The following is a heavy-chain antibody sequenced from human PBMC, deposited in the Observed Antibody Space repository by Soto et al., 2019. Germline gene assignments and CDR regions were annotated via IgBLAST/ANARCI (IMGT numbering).Heavy chain of an antibody. CDR3: AIHIAAAGLDY. CDR2: INPNSGGT. CDR1: GYTFTGYY. V-gene: IGHV1-2*04. Sequence: ASVKVSCKASGYTFTGYYMHWVRQAPGQGLEWMGWINPNSGGTNYAQKYQGWVTMTRDTSISTAYMELSRLRSDDTAVYYCAIHIAAAGLDYWGQGTLVTVSS. J-gene: IGHJ4*02. D-gene: IGHD6-13*01.